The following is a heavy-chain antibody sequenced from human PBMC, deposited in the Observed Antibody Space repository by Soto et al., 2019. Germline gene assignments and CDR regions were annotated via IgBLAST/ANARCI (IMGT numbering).Heavy chain of an antibody. D-gene: IGHD7-27*01. V-gene: IGHV1-69*12. CDR1: GGTFSSYA. Sequence: QVQLVQSGAEVKKPGSSVKVSCKASGGTFSSYAISWVRQAPGQGLEWVGGIIPIFGTANYAQKFQGRVKNTADESTSTAYMELSSLRSEDTAVYYCARDGDDGNFDYWGQGTLVTVSS. J-gene: IGHJ4*02. CDR3: ARDGDDGNFDY. CDR2: IIPIFGTA.